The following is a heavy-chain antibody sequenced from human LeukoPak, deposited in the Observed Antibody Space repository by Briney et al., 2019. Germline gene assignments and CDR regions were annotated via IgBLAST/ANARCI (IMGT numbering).Heavy chain of an antibody. CDR1: GGSFSGYY. V-gene: IGHV4-34*01. D-gene: IGHD3-10*01. J-gene: IGHJ4*02. CDR3: ARGPVLLWFGFDY. CDR2: INHSGST. Sequence: SETLSLTCAVYGGSFSGYYWSWIRQPPGKGLEWIGEINHSGSTNYNPSLKSRATISVDTSKNQFSLKLSSVTAADTAVYYCARGPVLLWFGFDYWGQGTLVTVSS.